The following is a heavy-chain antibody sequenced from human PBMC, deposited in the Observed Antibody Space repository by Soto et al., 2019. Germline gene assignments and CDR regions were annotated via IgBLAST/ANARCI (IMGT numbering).Heavy chain of an antibody. CDR2: ISYSGTT. D-gene: IGHD3-22*01. CDR1: GGSISNYY. CDR3: ARINQYYHDRSNYYQGFDP. V-gene: IGHV4-59*01. J-gene: IGHJ5*02. Sequence: PSETLSLTCTVSGGSISNYYWSWIRQPPGKGLERIGYISYSGTTNYNPSLKSRITISVDTSKNQFSLRLTSVTAADTAFYYCARINQYYHDRSNYYQGFDPWGQGTLVTVSS.